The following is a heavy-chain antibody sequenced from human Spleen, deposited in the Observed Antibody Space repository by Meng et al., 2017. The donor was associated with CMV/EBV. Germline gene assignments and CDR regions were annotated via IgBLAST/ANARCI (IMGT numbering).Heavy chain of an antibody. CDR2: IYYSGTT. J-gene: IGHJ5*02. Sequence: GGITSAGSYWTWIRQHPGKGLEWIGHIYYSGTTYYNPSLKSRLTLSVDTSKNQFSLNLRSVTAADTAVYYCARARGDSSGWYWFDPWGQGTLVTVSS. CDR1: GGITSAGSY. CDR3: ARARGDSSGWYWFDP. V-gene: IGHV4-31*02. D-gene: IGHD6-19*01.